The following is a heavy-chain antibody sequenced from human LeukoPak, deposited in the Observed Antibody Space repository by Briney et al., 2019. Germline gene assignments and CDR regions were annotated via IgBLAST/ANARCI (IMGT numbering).Heavy chain of an antibody. Sequence: PGGSLRLSCAASGFTFDDYAMHWVRQAPGKGLEWVSLISGDGGSTYYADSVKGRFTISRDNSKNFLYLQMNSLRTEDTALYYCAKGFSVLASNHYYYYYGMDVWGQGTTVTVSS. CDR1: GFTFDDYA. V-gene: IGHV3-43*02. D-gene: IGHD3-3*01. J-gene: IGHJ6*02. CDR2: ISGDGGST. CDR3: AKGFSVLASNHYYYYYGMDV.